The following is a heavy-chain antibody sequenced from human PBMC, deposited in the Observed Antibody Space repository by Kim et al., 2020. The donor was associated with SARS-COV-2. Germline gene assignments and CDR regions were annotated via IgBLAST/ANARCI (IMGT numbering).Heavy chain of an antibody. Sequence: AQKCQGRVTMTRDTSTSTVYMELSSLRSEDTAVYYCASSTSGSYYFGFDIWGQGTMVTVSS. J-gene: IGHJ3*02. CDR3: ASSTSGSYYFGFDI. V-gene: IGHV1-46*01. D-gene: IGHD1-26*01.